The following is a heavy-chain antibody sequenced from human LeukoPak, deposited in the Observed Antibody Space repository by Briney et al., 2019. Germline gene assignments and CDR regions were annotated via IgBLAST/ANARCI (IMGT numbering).Heavy chain of an antibody. Sequence: SVKVSCKASGGTFSSYAISWVRQAPGQGLEWMGGIIPIFGTANYAQKFQGRVTITTDESTSTAYMELSSLRSEDTAVYYCASGLLSSGWYPLNTFDYWGQGTLVTVSS. CDR3: ASGLLSSGWYPLNTFDY. CDR2: IIPIFGTA. D-gene: IGHD6-19*01. J-gene: IGHJ4*02. V-gene: IGHV1-69*05. CDR1: GGTFSSYA.